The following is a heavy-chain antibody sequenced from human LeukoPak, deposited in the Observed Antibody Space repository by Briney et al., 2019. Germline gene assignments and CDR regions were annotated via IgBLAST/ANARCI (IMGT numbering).Heavy chain of an antibody. V-gene: IGHV1-24*01. CDR2: FDPEDGET. J-gene: IGHJ3*02. CDR1: GGTFSSYA. Sequence: ASVKVSCNASGGTFSSYAISWVRQAPGKGLEWMGGFDPEDGETIYAQKFQGRVTMTEDTSTDTAYMELSSLRSEDTAVYYCATDQAWELLFQGAFDIWGQGTMVTVSS. CDR3: ATDQAWELLFQGAFDI. D-gene: IGHD1-26*01.